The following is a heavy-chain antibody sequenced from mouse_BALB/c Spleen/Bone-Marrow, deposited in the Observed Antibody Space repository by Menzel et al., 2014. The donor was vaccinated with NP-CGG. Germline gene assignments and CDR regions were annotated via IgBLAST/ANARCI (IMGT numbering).Heavy chain of an antibody. CDR3: TRRAYGGSYGFAY. V-gene: IGHV1-7*01. D-gene: IGHD1-1*01. CDR1: GYTFTNYW. J-gene: IGHJ3*01. Sequence: VQGVESGDELAKPGASVKMSCKASGYTFTNYWMHWVKQRPGQGLEWIGYINPSTGYTEYNQKFKDKATLTADKSSSTAYMQLSSLTSEDSSVFYCTRRAYGGSYGFAYRGQGTLVTVSA. CDR2: INPSTGYT.